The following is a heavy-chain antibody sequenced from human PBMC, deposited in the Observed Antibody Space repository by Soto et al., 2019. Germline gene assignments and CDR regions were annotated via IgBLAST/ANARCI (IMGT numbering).Heavy chain of an antibody. V-gene: IGHV1-18*01. CDR1: GYTFTNYA. Sequence: QVQLVQSGAEVKKPGASVKVSCKASGYTFTNYAISWVRQAPGQGLEWMGWISAYNGNTNYAQKRQGRVTMTTDTPTRTAYMELRSLRSVATAVYFCARDLPPKGYWGQGTLVTVSS. J-gene: IGHJ4*02. CDR3: ARDLPPKGY. CDR2: ISAYNGNT.